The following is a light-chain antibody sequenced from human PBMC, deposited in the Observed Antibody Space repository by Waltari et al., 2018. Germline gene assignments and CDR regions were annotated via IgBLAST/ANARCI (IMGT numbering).Light chain of an antibody. CDR2: DAS. CDR1: QSIRGW. CDR3: QEYNRFST. V-gene: IGKV1-5*01. J-gene: IGKJ1*01. Sequence: DIQMTQSPSMLSASVVDRGTITCRASQSIRGWLAWYQMKPGLAPKLLIYDASNLGDGIPSRFSGSGFGTNFTLTINSLQPDDFATYYCQEYNRFSTFGLGTKV.